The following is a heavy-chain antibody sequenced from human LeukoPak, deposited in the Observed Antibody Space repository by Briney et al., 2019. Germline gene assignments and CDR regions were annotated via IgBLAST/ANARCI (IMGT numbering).Heavy chain of an antibody. J-gene: IGHJ3*02. CDR1: GFTFTNYA. D-gene: IGHD3-16*02. CDR2: TGT. V-gene: IGHV3-23*01. Sequence: GGSLRLSCAASGFTFTNYAMSWVRQAPGKGLEWVSTTGTYYADSVKGRFTISRDNSKNTLYLQMNSLRAEDTAVYYCAKVVMVKGAFDIWGQGTTVTVS. CDR3: AKVVMVKGAFDI.